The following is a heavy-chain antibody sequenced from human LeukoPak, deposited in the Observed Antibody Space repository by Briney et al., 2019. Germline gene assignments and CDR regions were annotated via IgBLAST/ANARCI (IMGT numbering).Heavy chain of an antibody. V-gene: IGHV1-8*01. CDR1: GYTFTSYD. D-gene: IGHD6-13*01. J-gene: IGHJ4*02. CDR3: ARTKSKAAAGPFDY. CDR2: MNPNSGNT. Sequence: ASVKASCKASGYTFTSYDINWVRQATGQGLEWMGWMNPNSGNTGYAQKFQGRVTMTRNTSISTAYMELSSLRSEDTAVYYCARTKSKAAAGPFDYWGQGTLVTVSS.